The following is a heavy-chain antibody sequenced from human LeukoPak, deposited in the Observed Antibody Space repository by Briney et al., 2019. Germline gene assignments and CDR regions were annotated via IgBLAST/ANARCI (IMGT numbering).Heavy chain of an antibody. D-gene: IGHD3-10*01. J-gene: IGHJ5*02. Sequence: GASVKVSCKASGYTFTSYAMNWVRQAPGQGLEWMGWINTNTGNATYAQGFTGGVVLSLDTSVSTAYLQISSLKAEDTAVYYCARVRFTMVRGVTPNWFDPWGQGTLVTVSS. V-gene: IGHV7-4-1*02. CDR2: INTNTGNA. CDR1: GYTFTSYA. CDR3: ARVRFTMVRGVTPNWFDP.